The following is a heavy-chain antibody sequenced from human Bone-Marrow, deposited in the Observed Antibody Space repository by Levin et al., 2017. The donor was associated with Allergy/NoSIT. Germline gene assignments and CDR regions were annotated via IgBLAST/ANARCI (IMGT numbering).Heavy chain of an antibody. CDR1: GFTFSSYS. CDR2: ISSSSSYI. J-gene: IGHJ3*02. V-gene: IGHV3-21*01. Sequence: GESLKISCAASGFTFSSYSMNWVRQAPGKGLEWVSSISSSSSYIYYADSVKGRFTISRDNAKNSLYLQMNSLRAEDTAVYYCARDAPSWFGYDAFDIWGQGTMVTVSS. CDR3: ARDAPSWFGYDAFDI. D-gene: IGHD3-10*01.